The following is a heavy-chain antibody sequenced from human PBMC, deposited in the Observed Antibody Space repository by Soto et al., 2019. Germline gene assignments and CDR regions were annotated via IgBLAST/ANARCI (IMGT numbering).Heavy chain of an antibody. V-gene: IGHV3-23*01. Sequence: EVQLLESGGGLVQPGGSLRLSCAASGFTFSSYAMRWVRQAPGQGLEWVSAISGSGGSTYYADSVKGRFTISRDNSKNTLYLQMNSVRGEDTAVYYCAKGRRAYGDYGEFDYWGQGTLVTVSS. D-gene: IGHD4-17*01. CDR2: ISGSGGST. CDR1: GFTFSSYA. J-gene: IGHJ4*02. CDR3: AKGRRAYGDYGEFDY.